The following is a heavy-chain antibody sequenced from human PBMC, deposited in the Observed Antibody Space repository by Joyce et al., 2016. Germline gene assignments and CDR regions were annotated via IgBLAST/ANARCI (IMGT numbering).Heavy chain of an antibody. J-gene: IGHJ3*02. V-gene: IGHV4-59*01. CDR2: IYYSGST. CDR1: GGSISNYY. Sequence: QVQLQESGPGLVKASETLSLTCSVSGGSISNYYWNWIRQPPGKGLEWIGYIYYSGSTKYNPSLKSRVTISVDTSKNQRSLKLSSVTAADTAVYYCAREIAGRDDDTFDIWGQGTMVTVSS. D-gene: IGHD6-13*01. CDR3: AREIAGRDDDTFDI.